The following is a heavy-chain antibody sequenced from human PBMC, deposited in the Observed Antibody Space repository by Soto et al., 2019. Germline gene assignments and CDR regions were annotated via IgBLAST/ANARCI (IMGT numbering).Heavy chain of an antibody. D-gene: IGHD6-13*01. Sequence: EVQLLESGGGLVQPGGSLRLSCAASGFTFTNYAMNWVRQAPGKGLEWVSVISGSGSSTDYADSVKGRFIISRDSSNNTVYLQMNSLTAEDTAMYYCAKSIIAAGTYHFDNWGQGALVAVSS. V-gene: IGHV3-23*01. J-gene: IGHJ4*02. CDR3: AKSIIAAGTYHFDN. CDR2: ISGSGSST. CDR1: GFTFTNYA.